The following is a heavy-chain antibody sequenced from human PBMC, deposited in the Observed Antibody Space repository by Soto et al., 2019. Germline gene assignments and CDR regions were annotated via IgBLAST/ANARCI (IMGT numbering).Heavy chain of an antibody. J-gene: IGHJ6*02. CDR3: ARDQLDYSSSSIPDYYYYGMDV. CDR2: IYYSGST. Sequence: SETLSLTCTVSGGSISSGGYYWSWIRQHPGKGLEWIGYIYYSGSTYYNPSLKSRVTISVDTSKNQFSLKLSSVTAADTAVYYCARDQLDYSSSSIPDYYYYGMDVWGQGTKVTVYS. V-gene: IGHV4-31*03. D-gene: IGHD6-6*01. CDR1: GGSISSGGYY.